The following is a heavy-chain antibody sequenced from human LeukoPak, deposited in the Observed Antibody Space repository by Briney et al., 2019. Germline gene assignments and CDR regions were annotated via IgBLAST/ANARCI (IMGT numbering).Heavy chain of an antibody. CDR1: GYSFTSYW. Sequence: GESLKISCKGFGYSFTSYWIGWVRQMPGKGLECMGIIYPGDSDTRYSPSFQGQVTISADKSISTAYLQWSSLKASDTATYYCARHETGPYFDYWGQGTLVTVSS. CDR3: ARHETGPYFDY. V-gene: IGHV5-51*01. J-gene: IGHJ4*02. CDR2: IYPGDSDT. D-gene: IGHD1-1*01.